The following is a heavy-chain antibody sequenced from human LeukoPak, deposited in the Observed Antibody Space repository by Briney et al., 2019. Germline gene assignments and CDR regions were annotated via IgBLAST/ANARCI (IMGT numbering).Heavy chain of an antibody. CDR1: GFTVSSNY. CDR3: AGEGNYGDYGWFDP. J-gene: IGHJ5*02. Sequence: GGSLRLSCAASGFTVSSNYMSWVRQAPGKGLEWVSVIYSGGSTYYADSVKGRFTISRHNSKNTLYLQMNSLRAEDTAVYYCAGEGNYGDYGWFDPWGQGTLVTVSS. V-gene: IGHV3-53*04. D-gene: IGHD4-17*01. CDR2: IYSGGST.